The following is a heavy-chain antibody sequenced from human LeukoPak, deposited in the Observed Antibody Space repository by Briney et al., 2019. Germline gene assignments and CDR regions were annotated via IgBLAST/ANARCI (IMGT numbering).Heavy chain of an antibody. CDR2: FDPEGGDT. J-gene: IGHJ4*02. CDR3: ATDAEYRIAARKLDY. Sequence: ATVKLSCKTSGYIFTDHYMHWVRQAPGKGLEWMGRFDPEGGDTLYAEKFQGRVTINADTPTATSYMEVSSLTSEDTAVYYCATDAEYRIAARKLDYWGQGTLVTVSA. V-gene: IGHV1-69-2*01. CDR1: GYIFTDHY. D-gene: IGHD6-6*01.